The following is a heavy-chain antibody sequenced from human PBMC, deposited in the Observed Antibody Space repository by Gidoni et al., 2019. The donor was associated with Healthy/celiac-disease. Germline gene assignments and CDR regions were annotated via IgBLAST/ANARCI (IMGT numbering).Heavy chain of an antibody. D-gene: IGHD1-1*01. V-gene: IGHV3-23*01. CDR3: AKRLNWNDGVGAFDI. J-gene: IGHJ3*02. CDR2: ISGSGGST. Sequence: EVQLLESGGGWVQTGGSLGLSCAGSGLTFSSYAMGWVRQAPGKGLEWVSAISGSGGSTYYADSVKGRFTISRDNSKNTLYLQMNSLRAEDTAVYYCAKRLNWNDGVGAFDIWGQGTMVTVSS. CDR1: GLTFSSYA.